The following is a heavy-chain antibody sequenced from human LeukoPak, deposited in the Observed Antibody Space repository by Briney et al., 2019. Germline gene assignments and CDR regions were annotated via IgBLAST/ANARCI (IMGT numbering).Heavy chain of an antibody. CDR1: GGTFSSYA. J-gene: IGHJ6*02. V-gene: IGHV1-69*04. CDR3: ARDTIHYGMDV. CDR2: IIPILGIA. Sequence: ASVKVSCKASGGTFSSYAISWVRQAPGQGLEWMGRIIPILGIANYAQKFQGRVTITADKSTSTAYMELSSLRSEDTAVYYCARDTIHYGMDVWGQGTTVTVSS. D-gene: IGHD3-3*01.